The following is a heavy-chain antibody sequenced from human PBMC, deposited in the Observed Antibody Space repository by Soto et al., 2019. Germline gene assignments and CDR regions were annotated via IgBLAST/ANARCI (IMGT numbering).Heavy chain of an antibody. CDR2: IIPMFGTP. D-gene: IGHD4-17*01. J-gene: IGHJ3*02. Sequence: QVQLEQSGAEVKKAGSSVKVSCKAFGGSVNSHAISWVRQAPGQGLEWMGGIIPMFGTPTYAQRFQAGVTISADESTGTVYLDLSSLRSEDTAMYYWARSRNVAEFNDYGGNYHGFDIWGQGTMVTVSS. CDR3: ARSRNVAEFNDYGGNYHGFDI. CDR1: GGSVNSHA. V-gene: IGHV1-69*01.